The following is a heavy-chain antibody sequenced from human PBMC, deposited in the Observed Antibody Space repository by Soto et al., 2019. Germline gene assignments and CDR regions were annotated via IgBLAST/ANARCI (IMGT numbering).Heavy chain of an antibody. CDR3: AKDRAAVTGAYYYYGLDV. V-gene: IGHV3-43*01. J-gene: IGHJ6*02. D-gene: IGHD6-19*01. CDR1: GFTFDDYT. Sequence: VQLVESGGVVVQPGGSLRLSCAASGFTFDDYTMHWVRQAPGKGLEWVSLVSWDGGATYYADSVKGRFIISRDNNENSLYLQMNSLRTEDTALYYCAKDRAAVTGAYYYYGLDVWGQGTTVTVSS. CDR2: VSWDGGAT.